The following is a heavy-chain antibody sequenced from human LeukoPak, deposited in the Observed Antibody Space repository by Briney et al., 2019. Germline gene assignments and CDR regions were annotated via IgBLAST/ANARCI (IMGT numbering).Heavy chain of an antibody. CDR1: GYTFTGYY. CDR2: INPNSGGT. V-gene: IGHV1-2*02. Sequence: ASVKVSCKASGYTFTGYYMHWVRQAPGQGLGWMGWINPNSGGTNYAQKFQCRVTMTRDTPISTAYMELSRLRSDDTAVYYCARTDTAMVPSFDYWGQGTLVTVSS. J-gene: IGHJ4*02. CDR3: ARTDTAMVPSFDY. D-gene: IGHD5-18*01.